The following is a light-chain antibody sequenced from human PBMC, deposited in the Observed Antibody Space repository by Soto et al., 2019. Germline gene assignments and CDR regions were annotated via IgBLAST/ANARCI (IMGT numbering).Light chain of an antibody. J-gene: IGKJ5*01. CDR2: WAS. V-gene: IGKV4-1*01. Sequence: DIVMTQSPDSLAGSLGERATINCKSSQSVFYTATNKNYLAWYQQKPGQPPKMLISWASTRESGVPDRFTGSGSGTDFTLTISNLQAEDVAVYYCQQYLSIPTFGQGTRLEIK. CDR1: QSVFYTATNKNY. CDR3: QQYLSIPT.